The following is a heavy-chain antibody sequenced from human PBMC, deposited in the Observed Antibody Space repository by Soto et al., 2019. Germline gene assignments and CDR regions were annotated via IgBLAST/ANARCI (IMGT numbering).Heavy chain of an antibody. V-gene: IGHV3-33*01. CDR3: TTDPVVPAAPGADYYYMDV. CDR1: GFTFSNYG. CDR2: IWHDGSNK. Sequence: PGGSLRLSCAASGFTFSNYGMHWVRQAPGKGLEWVALIWHDGSNKFYADSVKGRFTIFRDNSKNTLFLHMNSLRAEDTAVYYCTTDPVVPAAPGADYYYMDVWGKGTTVTVSS. J-gene: IGHJ6*03. D-gene: IGHD2-2*01.